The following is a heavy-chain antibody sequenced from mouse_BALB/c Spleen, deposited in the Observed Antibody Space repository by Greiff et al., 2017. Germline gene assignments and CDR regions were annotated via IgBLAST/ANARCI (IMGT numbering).Heavy chain of an antibody. V-gene: IGHV2-2*02. CDR1: GFSLTSYG. CDR3: ARGDYDWYFDV. CDR2: IWSGGST. Sequence: QVQLQQSGPGLVQPSQSLSITCTVSGFSLTSYGVHWVRQSPGKGLEWLGVIWSGGSTDYNAAFISRLSISKDNSKSQVFFKMNSLQPNDTAIYYCARGDYDWYFDVWGAGTTVTVSS. J-gene: IGHJ1*01. D-gene: IGHD2-4*01.